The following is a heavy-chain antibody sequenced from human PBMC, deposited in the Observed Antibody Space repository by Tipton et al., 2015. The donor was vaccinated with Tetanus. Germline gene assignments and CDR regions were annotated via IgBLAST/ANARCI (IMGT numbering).Heavy chain of an antibody. V-gene: IGHV1-18*01. CDR1: GYTFTSYG. CDR2: ISAYNGNT. D-gene: IGHD5-18*01. J-gene: IGHJ6*02. Sequence: QVQLVQSGAEVKKPGASVKVSCKASGYTFTSYGISWVRQAPGQGLEWMGWISAYNGNTNYAQKLQGRVTMTTDTSKSTAYMEMRSLRSDDTAVYYCARGASYGPDYYYGMDVWGQGTTVTVSS. CDR3: ARGASYGPDYYYGMDV.